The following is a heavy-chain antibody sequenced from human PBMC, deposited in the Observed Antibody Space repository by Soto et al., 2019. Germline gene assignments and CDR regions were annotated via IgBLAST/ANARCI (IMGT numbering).Heavy chain of an antibody. D-gene: IGHD6-25*01. CDR3: TRHSGYDGMDV. CDR1: GYTFTGYY. V-gene: IGHV3-73*01. Sequence: KVSCKASGYTFTGYYMHWVRQASGKGLEWVGRIRSKANSYATAYAASVKGRFTISRDDSKNTAYLQMNSLKTEDTAVYYCTRHSGYDGMDVWGQGTTVTVSS. J-gene: IGHJ6*02. CDR2: IRSKANSYAT.